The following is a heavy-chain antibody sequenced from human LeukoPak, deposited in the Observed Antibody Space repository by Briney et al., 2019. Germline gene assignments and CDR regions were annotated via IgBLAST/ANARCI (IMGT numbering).Heavy chain of an antibody. CDR2: IWYDGSNK. J-gene: IGHJ3*02. V-gene: IGHV3-33*01. CDR1: GFTFSSYG. CDR3: ARAMYSGSYLDAFDI. D-gene: IGHD1-26*01. Sequence: QPGRSLRLSCAASGFTFSSYGMHWVRQAPGKGLEWVAVIWYDGSNKYYADSVKGRFTISRDNSKNTLYLQMNSLRAEDTAVYYCARAMYSGSYLDAFDIWGQGTMVTVSS.